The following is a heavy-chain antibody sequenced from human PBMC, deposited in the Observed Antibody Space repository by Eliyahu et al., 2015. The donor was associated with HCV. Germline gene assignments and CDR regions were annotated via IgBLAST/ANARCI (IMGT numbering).Heavy chain of an antibody. Sequence: EVQLVESGGGLVQPGGSLRLSCAASGFTFSSYNMNWVRQAPGKGLEWVSYISSSSGTIYYADSVKGRFTISRDNAKNSLYLQMNSLRAEDTAVYYCARTQHYSGSYRALDIWGQGTMVTVSS. D-gene: IGHD1-26*01. CDR1: GFTFSSYN. V-gene: IGHV3-48*01. CDR3: ARTQHYSGSYRALDI. J-gene: IGHJ3*02. CDR2: ISSSSGTI.